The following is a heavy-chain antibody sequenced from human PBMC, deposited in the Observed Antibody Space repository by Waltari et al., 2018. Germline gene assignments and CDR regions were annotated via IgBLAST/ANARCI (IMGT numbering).Heavy chain of an antibody. Sequence: QVQLQESGPGLVKPSETLSLTCTVSGYSISSGYYWGWIRQPPGKGLEWIGSIYHSGSTYYNPSLKSRVTISVDTSKNQFSLKLSSVTAADTAVYYCARKGAAGIYYFDYWGQGTLVTVSS. CDR1: GYSISSGYY. CDR3: ARKGAAGIYYFDY. J-gene: IGHJ4*02. CDR2: IYHSGST. V-gene: IGHV4-38-2*02. D-gene: IGHD6-13*01.